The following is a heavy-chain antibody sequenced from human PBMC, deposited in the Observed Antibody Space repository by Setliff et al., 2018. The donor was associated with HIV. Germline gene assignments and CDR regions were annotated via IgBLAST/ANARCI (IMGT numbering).Heavy chain of an antibody. D-gene: IGHD5-18*01. CDR2: IHPENSET. V-gene: IGHV1-69-2*01. CDR3: ATGYNFGPQTDYHYYYMDV. J-gene: IGHJ6*03. Sequence: ASVKVSCKASGYTLTDYYMHWVQQAPGKGLEWVGRIHPENSETVYAAKFQGRVIMTADTSTDTAYMVLSRLRSEDTAVYYCATGYNFGPQTDYHYYYMDVWGKGTTVTVSS. CDR1: GYTLTDYY.